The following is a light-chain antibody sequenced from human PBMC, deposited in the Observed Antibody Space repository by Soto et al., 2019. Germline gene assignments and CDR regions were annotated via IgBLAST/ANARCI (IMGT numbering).Light chain of an antibody. CDR3: QQYNIYWGLT. J-gene: IGKJ4*01. V-gene: IGKV1-5*03. CDR1: QSISTW. Sequence: DIQMPQSPATLSASVGDRVTITCRASQSISTWLSWYQQKPGKAPKLLIYKASSLESGVPSRFSGSGSGTEFTLTISSLQPDDFATYYCQQYNIYWGLTFGGGTKVDIK. CDR2: KAS.